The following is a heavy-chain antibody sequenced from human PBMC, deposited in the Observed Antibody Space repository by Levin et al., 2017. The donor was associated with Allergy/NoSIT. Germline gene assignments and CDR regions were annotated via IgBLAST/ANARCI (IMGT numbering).Heavy chain of an antibody. V-gene: IGHV2-5*02. J-gene: IGHJ3*02. D-gene: IGHD6-19*01. CDR2: IYWDDDK. CDR1: GFSLSTNGVG. CDR3: AHFGIGWSGQYAFDI. Sequence: SGPTLVKPTQTLTLTCTFSGFSLSTNGVGVGWIRQPPGKALEWLALIYWDDDKRYSPSLKSRLTITKDTSKNQVVLRMTNMDPVDTATYYCAHFGIGWSGQYAFDIWAQGTMVAVSS.